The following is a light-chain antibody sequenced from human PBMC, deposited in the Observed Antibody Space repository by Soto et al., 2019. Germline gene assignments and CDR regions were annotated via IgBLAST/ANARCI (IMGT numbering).Light chain of an antibody. CDR3: QQYGSSGT. V-gene: IGKV3-20*01. Sequence: IVLTQSPGTLSLSPGKSATLSCRASQSVSNNYLAWYQQKPGQAPRLLIYGASNRATGIPDRFSGSGSGTDFTLTISRLEPDDFAVYYCQQYGSSGTFGQGTKVDIK. J-gene: IGKJ1*01. CDR1: QSVSNNY. CDR2: GAS.